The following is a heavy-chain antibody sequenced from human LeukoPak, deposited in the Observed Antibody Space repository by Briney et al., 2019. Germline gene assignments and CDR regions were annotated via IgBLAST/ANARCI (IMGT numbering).Heavy chain of an antibody. CDR2: INPNSGGT. Sequence: ASVKVSCKASGYTFAGYYMHWVRQAPGQGLEWMAWINPNSGGTNYAQRFQGRVTMTRDTSISTAYMELSRLRSDDTAVYYCARDSDFWSGYHRHYDYWGQGTLVTVSS. D-gene: IGHD3-3*01. J-gene: IGHJ4*02. V-gene: IGHV1-2*02. CDR3: ARDSDFWSGYHRHYDY. CDR1: GYTFAGYY.